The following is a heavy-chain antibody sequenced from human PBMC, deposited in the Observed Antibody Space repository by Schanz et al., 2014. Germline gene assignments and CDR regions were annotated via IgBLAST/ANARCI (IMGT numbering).Heavy chain of an antibody. Sequence: QVQLVQSGAEVKKPGASVKVSCKASGYTFTNHYLHWVRQAPGQGLEWMGRIIPNLGSANYAQKFQGRVTITADKSTSTVYMELSSLRSEDTAIYYCARGNTIFGVVILGWLDPWGQGTLVTVSS. CDR1: GYTFTNHY. J-gene: IGHJ5*02. CDR3: ARGNTIFGVVILGWLDP. V-gene: IGHV1-69*09. CDR2: IIPNLGSA. D-gene: IGHD3-3*01.